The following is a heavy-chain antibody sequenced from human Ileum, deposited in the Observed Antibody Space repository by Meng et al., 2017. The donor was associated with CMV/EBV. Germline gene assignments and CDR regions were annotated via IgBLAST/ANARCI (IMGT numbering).Heavy chain of an antibody. D-gene: IGHD6-13*01. CDR3: ARVQPSSSWSRGNNWFDP. Sequence: SETLSLTCTVSGGSISSYYWSWIRQPPGKGLEWIGYINYSGSTNYNPSLKSRVTLSVDTSKNQFSLKLSSVTAADTAVYYCARVQPSSSWSRGNNWFDPWGQGTLVTVSS. J-gene: IGHJ5*02. CDR1: GGSISSYY. V-gene: IGHV4-59*01. CDR2: INYSGST.